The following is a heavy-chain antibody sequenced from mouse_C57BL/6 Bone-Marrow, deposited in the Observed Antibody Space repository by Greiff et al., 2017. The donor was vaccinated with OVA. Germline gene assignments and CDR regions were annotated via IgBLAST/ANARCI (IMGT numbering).Heavy chain of an antibody. Sequence: EVQLQQSGPELVKPGASVKIPCKASGYTFTDYNMDWVKQSHGKSLEWIGDINPNNGGTIYNQKFKGKATLTVDKSSSTAYMERRSLTSEDTAVYYCARKRWLLFWYFDVWGTGTTVTVSS. CDR2: INPNNGGT. J-gene: IGHJ1*03. V-gene: IGHV1-18*01. CDR3: ARKRWLLFWYFDV. D-gene: IGHD2-3*01. CDR1: GYTFTDYN.